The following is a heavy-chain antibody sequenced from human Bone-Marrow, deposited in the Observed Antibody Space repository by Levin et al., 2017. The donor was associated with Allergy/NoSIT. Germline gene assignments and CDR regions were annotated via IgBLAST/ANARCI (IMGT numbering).Heavy chain of an antibody. CDR1: GYTFTGYY. CDR3: GYSSGWYDPRAFDI. D-gene: IGHD6-19*01. CDR2: INPNSGGT. Sequence: ASVKVSCKASGYTFTGYYMHWVRQAPGQGLEWMGWINPNSGGTNYAQKFQGRVTMTRDTSISTAYMELSRLRSDDTAVYYCGYSSGWYDPRAFDIWGQGTMVTVSS. V-gene: IGHV1-2*02. J-gene: IGHJ3*02.